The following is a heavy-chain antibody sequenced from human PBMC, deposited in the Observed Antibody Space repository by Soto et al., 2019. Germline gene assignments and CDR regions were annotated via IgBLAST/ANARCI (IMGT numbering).Heavy chain of an antibody. CDR1: VFTFTNYW. V-gene: IGHV3-7*01. CDR3: ARDHIGITGTTFGY. Sequence: EVQLVESGGGLVQPGGSLRLSCAASVFTFTNYWMSWVRQAPGKGLEWVANIKPDGSEKWYVDSVKGRFTISRDNAKKSLYLQMNSLRAEDTAVYYCARDHIGITGTTFGYWGQGTLVTVSS. D-gene: IGHD1-7*01. J-gene: IGHJ4*02. CDR2: IKPDGSEK.